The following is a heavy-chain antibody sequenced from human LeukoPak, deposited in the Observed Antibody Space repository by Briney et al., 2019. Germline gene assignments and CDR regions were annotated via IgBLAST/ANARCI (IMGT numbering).Heavy chain of an antibody. CDR3: AKGLSYYYDSSGYQDWFDP. J-gene: IGHJ5*02. V-gene: IGHV3-23*01. CDR1: GFTFSSYA. CDR2: ISGSGRST. Sequence: GGSLRLSCATSGFTFSSYAMRWVRQAPGKGLEWVSAISGSGRSTYYADSVKGRVTISRDNSKNTLYLQMISLRDEDTAVYYCAKGLSYYYDSSGYQDWFDPWGQGTLVTVSS. D-gene: IGHD3-22*01.